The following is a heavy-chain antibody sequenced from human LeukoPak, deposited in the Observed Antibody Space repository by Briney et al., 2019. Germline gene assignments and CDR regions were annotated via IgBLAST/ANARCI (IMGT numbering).Heavy chain of an antibody. CDR2: IYYSGST. V-gene: IGHV4-59*01. CDR3: ARVGDYYDSSGYYESDAFDI. D-gene: IGHD3-22*01. CDR1: GGSISSYY. J-gene: IGHJ3*02. Sequence: SETLSVTCTVSGGSISSYYWSWIRQPPGKGLEWIGYIYYSGSTNYNPSLKSRVTISVDTSKNQFSLKLSSVTAADTAVYYCARVGDYYDSSGYYESDAFDIWGQGTMVTVSS.